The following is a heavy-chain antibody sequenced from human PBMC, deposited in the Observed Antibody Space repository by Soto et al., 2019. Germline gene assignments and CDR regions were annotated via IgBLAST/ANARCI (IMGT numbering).Heavy chain of an antibody. D-gene: IGHD6-13*01. CDR2: INPNSGGT. V-gene: IGHV1-2*04. CDR3: ARERALAAAGLNYYYYYGMDV. Sequence: GASVTVSCKASGYTFTGYYMHWVRQAPGQGLEWMGWINPNSGGTNYAQKFQGWVTMTRDTSISTAYMELSRLRSDDTAVYYCARERALAAAGLNYYYYYGMDVWGQGTTVTVSS. J-gene: IGHJ6*02. CDR1: GYTFTGYY.